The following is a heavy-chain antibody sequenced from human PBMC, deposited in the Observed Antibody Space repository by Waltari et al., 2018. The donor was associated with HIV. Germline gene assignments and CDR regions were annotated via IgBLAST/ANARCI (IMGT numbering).Heavy chain of an antibody. Sequence: QVQLQESGPGLVKPSETLSLTCTVSGGSVSSENYYWTWIRQPPGKGLGWVGYIYYAGSTTCSPSLQSRATISLDTSKNQFSLRLTSVTAADTAVYYCARATYSSGCHDSWGQGTLVTVSS. V-gene: IGHV4-61*01. CDR2: IYYAGST. J-gene: IGHJ4*02. CDR3: ARATYSSGCHDS. D-gene: IGHD6-19*01. CDR1: GGSVSSENYY.